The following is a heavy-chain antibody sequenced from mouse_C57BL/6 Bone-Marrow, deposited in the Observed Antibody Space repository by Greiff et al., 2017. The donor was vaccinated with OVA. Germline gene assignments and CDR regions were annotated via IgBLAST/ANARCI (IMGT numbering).Heavy chain of an antibody. CDR3: ARPPYGSSYGWFAY. J-gene: IGHJ3*01. V-gene: IGHV1-59*01. CDR1: GYTFTSYW. Sequence: QVQLQQPGAELVRPGTSVKLSCKASGYTFTSYWMHWVKQRPGQGLEWIGVIDPSDSYTNYNQKFKGKATLTVDTSYSTAYMQLISLTSEDSAVYYCARPPYGSSYGWFAYWGQGTLVTVSA. D-gene: IGHD1-1*01. CDR2: IDPSDSYT.